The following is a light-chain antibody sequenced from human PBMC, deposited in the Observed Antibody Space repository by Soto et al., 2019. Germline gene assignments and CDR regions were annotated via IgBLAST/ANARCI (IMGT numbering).Light chain of an antibody. V-gene: IGKV3-20*01. J-gene: IGKJ5*01. CDR1: QSVSSTS. Sequence: EVVLTQSPGTLSLSPGERVTLSCRASQSVSSTSLVWYQQKPGQAPRLLIYGASIRATGIPDRFSGSGSETDFTLTISRLEPEDFALYYCQQYGSSAPITFGQGTRLEIK. CDR3: QQYGSSAPIT. CDR2: GAS.